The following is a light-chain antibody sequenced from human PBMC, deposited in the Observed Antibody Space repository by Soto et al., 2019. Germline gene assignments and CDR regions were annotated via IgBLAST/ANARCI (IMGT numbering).Light chain of an antibody. CDR3: QQYDNLPYT. Sequence: EIVLTQSPATLSVSPGERATLSCRASQSVSNSLAWYQQTPGQGPRLLIYGASARATGIPARFSGSGSGTEFTLTINSLQSEDFAVYYCQQYDNLPYTFGQGTKLEI. V-gene: IGKV3-15*01. CDR2: GAS. J-gene: IGKJ2*01. CDR1: QSVSNS.